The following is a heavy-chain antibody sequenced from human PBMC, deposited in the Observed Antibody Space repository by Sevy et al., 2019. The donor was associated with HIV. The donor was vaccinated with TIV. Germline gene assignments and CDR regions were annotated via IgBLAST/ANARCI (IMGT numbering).Heavy chain of an antibody. CDR2: ISGSGGST. J-gene: IGHJ4*02. D-gene: IGHD6-19*01. CDR1: GFTFSSYA. Sequence: GGSLRLSCAASGFTFSSYAMSWVRQAPGKGLEWVSAISGSGGSTYYADSVKGRFTISRDNSKNTLYLQMNSRRAEDTAVYYCAKSPRIAVAGTGYFDYWGQGTLVTVSS. V-gene: IGHV3-23*01. CDR3: AKSPRIAVAGTGYFDY.